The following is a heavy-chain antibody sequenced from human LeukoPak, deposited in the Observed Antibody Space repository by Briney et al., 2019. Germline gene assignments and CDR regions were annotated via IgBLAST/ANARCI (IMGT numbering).Heavy chain of an antibody. CDR2: TYYRAKWYN. CDR1: GDSVSSNSAA. V-gene: IGHV6-1*01. D-gene: IGHD1-26*01. J-gene: IGHJ4*02. Sequence: SQTLSLTCAISGDSVSSNSAAWNWIRQSPSRGLEWLGRTYYRAKWYNDYAVSVKSRITINPDTSKNQFSLQLNSVTPEDTAVYYCARATRDKWSLHLYYFDYWGQGTLVTVSS. CDR3: ARATRDKWSLHLYYFDY.